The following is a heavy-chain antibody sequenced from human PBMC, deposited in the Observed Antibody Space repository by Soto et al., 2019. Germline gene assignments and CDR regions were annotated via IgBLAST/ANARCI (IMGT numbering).Heavy chain of an antibody. Sequence: GGSLRLSCAASGFTFSSYGMHWVRQAPGKGLEWVAVISYDGSNKYYAGSVKGRFTISRDNSKNTLYLQMNSLRAEDTAVYYCAKDLLRHYSGSGSYPDYWGQGPLVTVSS. CDR2: ISYDGSNK. CDR1: GFTFSSYG. D-gene: IGHD3-10*01. V-gene: IGHV3-30*18. J-gene: IGHJ4*02. CDR3: AKDLLRHYSGSGSYPDY.